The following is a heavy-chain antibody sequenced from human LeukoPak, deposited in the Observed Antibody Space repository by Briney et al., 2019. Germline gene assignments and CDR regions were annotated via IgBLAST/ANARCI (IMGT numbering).Heavy chain of an antibody. J-gene: IGHJ3*02. Sequence: PGGSLRLSCAASGFTFSSYTMNWVRQAPGKGLEWLSYISGTSHIIYYADSVKGRFTISRDNAKNSLYLQMNGLRAEDTALYYCARDPWDLNAFDIWGQGTMVTVSS. D-gene: IGHD1-26*01. CDR1: GFTFSSYT. CDR3: ARDPWDLNAFDI. V-gene: IGHV3-48*04. CDR2: ISGTSHII.